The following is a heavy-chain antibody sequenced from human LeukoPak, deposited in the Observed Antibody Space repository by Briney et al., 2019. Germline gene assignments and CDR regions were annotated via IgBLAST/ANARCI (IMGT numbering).Heavy chain of an antibody. J-gene: IGHJ4*02. CDR2: IKSKSSGETT. Sequence: PGGSLRLCFGTSGFTLCYAWRSRVRQAPRKGLECVGRIKSKSSGETTDYPAPVRGRFTISRDDSRNMLYLQLTSLNIEDTAVYYCVADVLSPLAKIEYRGQGTLVTVSS. CDR1: GFTLCYAW. CDR3: VADVLSPLAKIEY. V-gene: IGHV3-15*05. D-gene: IGHD2/OR15-2a*01.